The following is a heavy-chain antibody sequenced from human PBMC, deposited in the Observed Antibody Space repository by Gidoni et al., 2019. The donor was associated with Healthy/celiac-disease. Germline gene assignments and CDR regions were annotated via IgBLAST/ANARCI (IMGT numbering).Heavy chain of an antibody. CDR2: ISGSGGST. D-gene: IGHD3-16*01. Sequence: EVQLLESGRGLVQPGGSLRLSCAASGFTFSRYAMSWVRQAPGKGLEWVSAISGSGGSTYYADSVKGRFTISRDNSKNTLYLQMNSLRAEDTAVYYCAKYYDYVLYYFDYWGQGTLVTVSS. J-gene: IGHJ4*02. CDR3: AKYYDYVLYYFDY. CDR1: GFTFSRYA. V-gene: IGHV3-23*01.